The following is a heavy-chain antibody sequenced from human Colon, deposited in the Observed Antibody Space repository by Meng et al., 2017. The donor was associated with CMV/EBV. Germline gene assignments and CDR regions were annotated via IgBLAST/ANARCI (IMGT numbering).Heavy chain of an antibody. V-gene: IGHV4-39*01. D-gene: IGHD6-13*01. CDR2: FDYSGST. Sequence: CSLSVGSIRSSSFYWGWIRQPPGKGLEWIGSFDYSGSTYYNPSLKSRVTISVETSKNQFSLRLSSVTAADTAVYYCARIAAVGNIGYWGQGTLVTVSS. CDR3: ARIAAVGNIGY. CDR1: VGSIRSSSFY. J-gene: IGHJ4*02.